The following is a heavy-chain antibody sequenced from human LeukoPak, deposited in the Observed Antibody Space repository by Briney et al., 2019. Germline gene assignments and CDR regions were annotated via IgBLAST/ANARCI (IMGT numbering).Heavy chain of an antibody. CDR1: GFTFDDYA. D-gene: IGHD2-15*01. J-gene: IGHJ4*02. CDR3: AKFALRYCSGGSCHPFDY. V-gene: IGHV3-9*01. CDR2: ISWNSGSI. Sequence: GGSLRLSCAASGFTFDDYAMHWVRQAPGKGLEWVSGISWNSGSIAYADSVKGRFTISRDNAKNSLYLQMNSLRAEDTAVYYCAKFALRYCSGGSCHPFDYWGQGTLVTVSS.